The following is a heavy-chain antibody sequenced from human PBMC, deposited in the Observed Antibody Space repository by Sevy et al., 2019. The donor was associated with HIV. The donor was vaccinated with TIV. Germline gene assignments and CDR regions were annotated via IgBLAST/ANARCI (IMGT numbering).Heavy chain of an antibody. CDR3: AGYPSVVVPSAMYYFDY. J-gene: IGHJ4*02. Sequence: GESLKISCKGSGYTFTNYWIGWVRQMPGKGLEWMGIIYPGDSDTRYSPSFQVQVTLSADKSISTAYLQWSSPKASNTSMYYWAGYPSVVVPSAMYYFDYWGQGTLVTVSS. V-gene: IGHV5-51*01. D-gene: IGHD2-2*01. CDR2: IYPGDSDT. CDR1: GYTFTNYW.